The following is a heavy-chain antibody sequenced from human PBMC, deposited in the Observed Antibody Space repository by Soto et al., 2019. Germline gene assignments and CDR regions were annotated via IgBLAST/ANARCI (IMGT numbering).Heavy chain of an antibody. CDR1: GYTFTSYA. CDR2: INAGNGNT. V-gene: IGHV1-3*01. Sequence: WASVKVSCKASGYTFTSYAMHWVRQAPGQRLEWMGWINAGNGNTKYSQKFQGRVTITRDTSASTAYMELSSLRSEDTAVYYCARGAYCSSTSCYRGYYYYGMDVWGQGTTVTVSS. CDR3: ARGAYCSSTSCYRGYYYYGMDV. J-gene: IGHJ6*02. D-gene: IGHD2-2*01.